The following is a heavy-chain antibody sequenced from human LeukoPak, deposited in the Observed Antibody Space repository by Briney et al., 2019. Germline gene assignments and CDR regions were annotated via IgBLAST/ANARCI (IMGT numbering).Heavy chain of an antibody. J-gene: IGHJ3*02. V-gene: IGHV3-23*01. CDR3: AKDRRTLDAFDI. D-gene: IGHD2-15*01. CDR1: GFTLSSYG. Sequence: GGSLRLSCAASGFTLSSYGMSWVRQAPGKGLEWVSGSGSGTSRYYADPVKGRFTISRDNSKNTLYLQMNSLRAEDTAVYYCAKDRRTLDAFDIWGQGTMVTVSS. CDR2: SGSGTSR.